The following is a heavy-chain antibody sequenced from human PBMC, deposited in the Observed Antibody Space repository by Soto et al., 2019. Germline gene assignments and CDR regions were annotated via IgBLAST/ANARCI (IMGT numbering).Heavy chain of an antibody. CDR3: ARGIEGWYQGRYYYGMDV. V-gene: IGHV4-39*07. D-gene: IGHD6-19*01. Sequence: PSDTLSLTCSVSGGSISSTTYYWGWIRQPPGKGLEWIGSIYYSGSTYYNPSLKSRVTISVDTSKNQFSLKLSSVTAADTAVYYCARGIEGWYQGRYYYGMDVWGQGTTVTVSS. CDR1: GGSISSTTYY. J-gene: IGHJ6*02. CDR2: IYYSGST.